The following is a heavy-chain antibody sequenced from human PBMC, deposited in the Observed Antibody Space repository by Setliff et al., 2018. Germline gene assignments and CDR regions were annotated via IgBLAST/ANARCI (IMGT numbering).Heavy chain of an antibody. CDR1: GGSISSRNYY. Sequence: SETLSLTCTVSGGSISSRNYYWGWIRQPPGKGLEWIGYINYSGSTNYNPSLKSRVTISEDMSKNQFSLKVSSVTAADTALYYCALSSSWFKDFQHWGQGTLVTVSS. D-gene: IGHD6-13*01. CDR3: ALSSSWFKDFQH. CDR2: INYSGST. J-gene: IGHJ1*01. V-gene: IGHV4-61*05.